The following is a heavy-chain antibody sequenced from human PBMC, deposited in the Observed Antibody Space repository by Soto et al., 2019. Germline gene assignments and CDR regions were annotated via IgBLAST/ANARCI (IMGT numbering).Heavy chain of an antibody. CDR1: GDSVSTNSPT. CDR2: TYYRSKWYN. V-gene: IGHV6-1*01. Sequence: SQTLSPTYAISGDSVSTNSPTRDWMRQSPSRGLEWLGRTYYRSKWYNDYAVSVKGRITINPDTSNNQLSLQLNSVTPDDTAVYYCARLIGNSWLDSCGQGTLVTVSS. J-gene: IGHJ5*01. CDR3: ARLIGNSWLDS. D-gene: IGHD2-8*01.